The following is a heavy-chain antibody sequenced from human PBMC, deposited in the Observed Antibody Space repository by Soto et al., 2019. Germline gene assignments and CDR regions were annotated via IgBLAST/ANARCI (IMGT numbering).Heavy chain of an antibody. J-gene: IGHJ3*02. CDR3: AASPGGELHDAFDI. Sequence: GGSLRLSCAASGFTFSSYWMSWVRQAPGKGLEWVANIKQDGSEKYYVDSVKGRFTISRDNAKNSLYLQMNSLRAEDTAVYYCAASPGGELHDAFDIWGQGTMVTVSS. CDR1: GFTFSSYW. V-gene: IGHV3-7*01. D-gene: IGHD1-26*01. CDR2: IKQDGSEK.